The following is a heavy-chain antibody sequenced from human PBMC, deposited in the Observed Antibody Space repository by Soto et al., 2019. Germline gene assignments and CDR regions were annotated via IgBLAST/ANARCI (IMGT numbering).Heavy chain of an antibody. Sequence: PGESLKISCKGSGYNFTTFWIGWVRQVPGKGLEWMGIIYPGDSETKYSPDFEGQVTISADRSTNTAYLQWRSLRASATAMYYCARLGFPGAIYFDSWGPGTLVTVSS. J-gene: IGHJ4*02. CDR3: ARLGFPGAIYFDS. CDR1: GYNFTTFW. V-gene: IGHV5-51*01. CDR2: IYPGDSET.